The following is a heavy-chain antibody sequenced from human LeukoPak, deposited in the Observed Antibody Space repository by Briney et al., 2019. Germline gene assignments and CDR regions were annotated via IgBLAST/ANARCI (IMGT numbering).Heavy chain of an antibody. CDR3: ARDRGGTIATADYYFDY. D-gene: IGHD6-13*01. CDR2: ISSYNGKT. V-gene: IGHV1-18*01. Sequence: GASVKVSCKAFGYTFTTDGISWVRQAPGQGLEWMGWISSYNGKTIYAQRLQGRVTMTTDTSTSTAYMELRSLRSDDTAMYYCARDRGGTIATADYYFDYWGQGTLVTVSS. CDR1: GYTFTTDG. J-gene: IGHJ4*02.